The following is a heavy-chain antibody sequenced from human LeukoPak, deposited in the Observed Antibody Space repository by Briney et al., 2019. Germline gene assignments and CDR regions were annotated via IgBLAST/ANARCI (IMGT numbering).Heavy chain of an antibody. D-gene: IGHD6-19*01. CDR2: IYSGGST. J-gene: IGHJ6*02. CDR1: GFTVSSNY. Sequence: GGSLRLSCAASGFTVSSNYMSWVRQAPGKGLEWVSVIYSGGSTYYADSVKGRFTISRDNSKNTLYLQMNSLRAEDTAVYYCARSIAVAALPGYYYGMDVWGQGTTVTVSS. V-gene: IGHV3-66*01. CDR3: ARSIAVAALPGYYYGMDV.